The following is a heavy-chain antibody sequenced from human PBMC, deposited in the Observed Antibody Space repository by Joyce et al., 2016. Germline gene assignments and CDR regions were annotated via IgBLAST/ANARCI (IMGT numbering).Heavy chain of an antibody. Sequence: EVQLVEAGGALVQPGGSVRLSCAASGFTFSNYEIHWVRQTTGKGLEWVSAIGTAGNTFYADSVKGRFTISRENAKSSFFLQMNSLRADDTAMYYCVREAGAGTSPFDIWGQGTMVTVS. J-gene: IGHJ3*02. D-gene: IGHD1-1*01. CDR1: GFTFSNYE. V-gene: IGHV3-13*01. CDR2: IGTAGNT. CDR3: VREAGAGTSPFDI.